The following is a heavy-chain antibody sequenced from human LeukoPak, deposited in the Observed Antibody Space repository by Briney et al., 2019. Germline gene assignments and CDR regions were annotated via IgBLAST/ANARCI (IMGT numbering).Heavy chain of an antibody. CDR1: GFTFSSYA. D-gene: IGHD1-26*01. J-gene: IGHJ4*02. Sequence: GGSLRLSCAASGFTFSSYAMHWVRQAPGKGLEWVAVISYDGSNKYYADSVKGRFTISRDNSKNTLYLQMNSLRAEDTAVYYCARKYSGSYSAFDYWGQGTLVTVSS. V-gene: IGHV3-30-3*01. CDR3: ARKYSGSYSAFDY. CDR2: ISYDGSNK.